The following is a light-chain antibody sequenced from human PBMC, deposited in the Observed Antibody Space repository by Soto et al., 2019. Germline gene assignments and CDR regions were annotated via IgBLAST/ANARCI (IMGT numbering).Light chain of an antibody. Sequence: DIQMTQSPSTLSASVGDRVTITCRDSESISSWLAWYQQKPGKAPKLLIYDVSSLESGAPSRFSGSGSGTEFTLTISSLQPDDFATYYCQQYNSYTWTFGQGTKVDIK. CDR1: ESISSW. CDR2: DVS. CDR3: QQYNSYTWT. J-gene: IGKJ1*01. V-gene: IGKV1-5*01.